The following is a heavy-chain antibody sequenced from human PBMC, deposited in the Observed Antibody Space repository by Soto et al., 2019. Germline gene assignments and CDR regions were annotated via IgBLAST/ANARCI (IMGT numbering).Heavy chain of an antibody. V-gene: IGHV4-34*01. Sequence: TSETLSLTCAVYGGSFSGYYWSWIRQPPGKGLEWIGEINHSGSTNYNPSLKSRVTISVDTSKNQFSLKLSSVTAADTAVYYCAKIAAAGPDYWGQGTLVTVSS. CDR2: INHSGST. D-gene: IGHD6-13*01. CDR3: AKIAAAGPDY. CDR1: GGSFSGYY. J-gene: IGHJ4*02.